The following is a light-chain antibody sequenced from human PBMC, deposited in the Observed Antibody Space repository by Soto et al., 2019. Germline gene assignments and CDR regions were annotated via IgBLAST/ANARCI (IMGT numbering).Light chain of an antibody. CDR3: QQLRSYPSN. V-gene: IGKV3D-15*01. J-gene: IGKJ4*01. CDR2: GAS. CDR1: QSVRTS. Sequence: EIVMTQSAATLTVSPGERATLSCRASQSVRTSIAWYQHKPGQAPRLLIYGASARAPDIPARFSGSGFGTDFTLTISSLQAEDFASYYCQQLRSYPSNFGGGT.